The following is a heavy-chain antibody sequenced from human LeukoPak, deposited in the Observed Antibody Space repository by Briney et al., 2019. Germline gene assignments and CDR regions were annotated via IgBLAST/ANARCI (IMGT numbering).Heavy chain of an antibody. Sequence: GGSLRLSCAASGFIFSNYGMHWVRQAPGKGLDWVALIRNDESNKDHADSVKGRFTISRDGSKTMVYLQMNSLRVEDTAVYYCARDGEYGGMDVWGQGTTVTVSS. CDR3: ARDGEYGGMDV. CDR2: IRNDESNK. V-gene: IGHV3-30*02. D-gene: IGHD2/OR15-2a*01. CDR1: GFIFSNYG. J-gene: IGHJ6*02.